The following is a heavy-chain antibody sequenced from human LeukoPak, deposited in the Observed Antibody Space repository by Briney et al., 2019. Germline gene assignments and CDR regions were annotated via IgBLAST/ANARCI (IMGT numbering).Heavy chain of an antibody. D-gene: IGHD6-13*01. CDR1: GFTFSSYS. CDR2: ISSSSSYI. J-gene: IGHJ4*02. Sequence: GGSLRLSCAASGFTFSSYSMNRGRQAPGKGLELVSSISSSSSYIYYADSVKGRFTISRDNAKNSLYLQMNSLRAEDTAVYYCARDHEAAAGTPPFDYWGQGTLVTVSS. CDR3: ARDHEAAAGTPPFDY. V-gene: IGHV3-21*01.